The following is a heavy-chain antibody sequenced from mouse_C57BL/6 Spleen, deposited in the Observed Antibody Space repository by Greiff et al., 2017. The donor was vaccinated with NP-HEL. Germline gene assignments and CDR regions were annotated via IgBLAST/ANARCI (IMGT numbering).Heavy chain of an antibody. Sequence: EVKVVESGPGMVKPSQSLSLSCTVTGYSITSGPDWHWIRHLPGNKQEWRGYISYSDSTNYNPSLKCRISFTHETSRNHYFVKWKSVTTEDAATYYGARGLIRERPWFDYWGQGTLVTVSA. V-gene: IGHV3-1*01. D-gene: IGHD1-1*01. CDR2: ISYSDST. J-gene: IGHJ3*01. CDR3: ARGLIRERPWFDY. CDR1: GYSITSGPD.